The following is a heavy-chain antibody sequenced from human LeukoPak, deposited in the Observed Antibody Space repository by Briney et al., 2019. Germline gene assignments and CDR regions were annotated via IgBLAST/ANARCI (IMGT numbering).Heavy chain of an antibody. J-gene: IGHJ5*02. CDR1: GFTFSSYG. V-gene: IGHV3-30*03. CDR2: ISYDGSKK. CDR3: ARVLGYCSSTSRYEHWFDP. Sequence: PGGSLRLSCAASGFTFSSYGMHWVRQAPGKGLEWVAVISYDGSKKYYADSVKGRFTISRDNSKNTLYLQMNSLRAEDTAVYYCARVLGYCSSTSRYEHWFDPWGQGTLVTVSS. D-gene: IGHD2-2*01.